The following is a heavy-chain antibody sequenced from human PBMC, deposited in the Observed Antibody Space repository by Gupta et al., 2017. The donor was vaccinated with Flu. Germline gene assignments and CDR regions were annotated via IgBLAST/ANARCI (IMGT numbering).Heavy chain of an antibody. CDR1: GYIFIGYY. Sequence: QVQLVQSGAEVKKPGASVKVSCKASGYIFIGYYIHWVRQAPGQGLEWMGWINGNSGGANYAQKFQDRVTMTRDTSVSAAYMELTRLRSDDTAVYYCARDRGGNYNGIPDYWGQGTLVTVSS. D-gene: IGHD4-23*01. V-gene: IGHV1-2*02. CDR3: ARDRGGNYNGIPDY. J-gene: IGHJ4*02. CDR2: INGNSGGA.